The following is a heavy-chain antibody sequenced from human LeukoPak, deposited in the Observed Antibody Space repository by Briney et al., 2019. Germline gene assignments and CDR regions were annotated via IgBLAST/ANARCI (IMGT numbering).Heavy chain of an antibody. Sequence: PGGSLRLYCVSIGFYFLLDRLRALRQAPGKGLDWVAVISYDGSNKYYVDSVKGRFTISRDNSKNMLYLQTNSLRAEDTAVYYCAKNELLWFGEFDAFDIWGQGTMVTVSS. V-gene: IGHV3-30*18. CDR1: GFYFLLDR. CDR2: ISYDGSNK. CDR3: AKNELLWFGEFDAFDI. D-gene: IGHD3-10*01. J-gene: IGHJ3*02.